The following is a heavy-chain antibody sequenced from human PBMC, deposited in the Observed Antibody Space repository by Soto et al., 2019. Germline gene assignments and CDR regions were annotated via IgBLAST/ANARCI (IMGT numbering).Heavy chain of an antibody. CDR3: AREAEYSSSSGDFQH. V-gene: IGHV3-7*03. D-gene: IGHD6-6*01. J-gene: IGHJ1*01. CDR1: GFTFSSYW. Sequence: GGSLRLSCAASGFTFSSYWMSWVRQAPGKGLEWVANIKQDGSEKYYVDSVKGRFTISRDNAKNSLYLQMNSLRAEDTAVYYCAREAEYSSSSGDFQHWGQGTLVTVSS. CDR2: IKQDGSEK.